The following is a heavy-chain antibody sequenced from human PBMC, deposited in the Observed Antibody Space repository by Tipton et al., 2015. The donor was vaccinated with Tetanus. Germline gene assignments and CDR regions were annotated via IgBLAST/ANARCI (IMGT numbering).Heavy chain of an antibody. D-gene: IGHD6-19*01. CDR2: IYYSGST. V-gene: IGHV4-59*01. CDR3: ATSGYSSGWSPFHYYYGMDV. CDR1: GGSISSYY. Sequence: TLSLTCTVSGGSISSYYWSWIRQPPGKGLEWIGYIYYSGSTNYNPSLKGRVTISVDTSKNQFSLKLSSVTAADTAVYYCATSGYSSGWSPFHYYYGMDVWGQGTTVTVSS. J-gene: IGHJ6*02.